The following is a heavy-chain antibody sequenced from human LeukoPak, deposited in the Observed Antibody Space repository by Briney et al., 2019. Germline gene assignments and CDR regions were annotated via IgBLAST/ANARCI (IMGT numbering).Heavy chain of an antibody. Sequence: SETLSLTCTVSGGSISSYYLSWIRQPPGKGLEWIGYIYYSGSTNYNPSLKSRVTISVDTSKNQFSLKLSSVTAADTAVYYCARVSGTTDYYYYYYMDVWGKGTTVTVSS. CDR1: GGSISSYY. CDR2: IYYSGST. V-gene: IGHV4-59*01. J-gene: IGHJ6*03. D-gene: IGHD1-7*01. CDR3: ARVSGTTDYYYYYYMDV.